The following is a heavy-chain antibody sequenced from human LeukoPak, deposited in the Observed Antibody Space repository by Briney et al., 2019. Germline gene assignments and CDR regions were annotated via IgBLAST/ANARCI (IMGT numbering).Heavy chain of an antibody. CDR3: ARGHWNQDAFDI. CDR1: GYTFTSYA. V-gene: IGHV1-3*03. Sequence: ASVKVSCKASGYTFTSYAMHWVRQAPGQRLEWMGWINAGNGNTKYSQEFRGRVTITRDTSASTAYMELSSLRSEDMAVYYCARGHWNQDAFDIWGQGTMVTVSS. J-gene: IGHJ3*02. CDR2: INAGNGNT. D-gene: IGHD1-1*01.